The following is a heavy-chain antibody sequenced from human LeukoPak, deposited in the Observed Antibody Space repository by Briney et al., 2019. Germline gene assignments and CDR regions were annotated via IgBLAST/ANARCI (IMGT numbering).Heavy chain of an antibody. D-gene: IGHD4-23*01. CDR2: INPNSGGT. CDR1: GYTFTGYY. Sequence: ASVKVSCKASGYTFTGYYMHWVRQAPGQGLEWMGWINPNSGGTNYAQKFQGRVTMTRDTSISTAYMELSRLRSDDTAVYYCARDGADGGNWGAFDIWGQGTMVTVSS. J-gene: IGHJ3*02. CDR3: ARDGADGGNWGAFDI. V-gene: IGHV1-2*02.